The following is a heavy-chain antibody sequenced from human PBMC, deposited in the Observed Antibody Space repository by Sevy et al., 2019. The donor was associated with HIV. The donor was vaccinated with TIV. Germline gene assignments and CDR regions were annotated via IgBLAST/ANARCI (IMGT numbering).Heavy chain of an antibody. CDR2: IRSKGNSFAT. CDR3: AGQVGDTVMAIFDY. D-gene: IGHD1-26*01. Sequence: GGSLRLYCATSGFAFRGSAIHWVRQASGKGLEWIGRIRSKGNSFATDYVPSVKGRFTISRDDSKKTAYLQMSSLKIDDTAVYYCAGQVGDTVMAIFDYWGQGTLVTVSS. J-gene: IGHJ4*02. CDR1: GFAFRGSA. V-gene: IGHV3-73*01.